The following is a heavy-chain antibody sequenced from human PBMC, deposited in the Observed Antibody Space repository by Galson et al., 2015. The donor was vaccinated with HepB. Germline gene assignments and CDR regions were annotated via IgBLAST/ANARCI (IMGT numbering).Heavy chain of an antibody. CDR3: AVDQPLWMGYTSGWAPWY. J-gene: IGHJ4*02. CDR1: GYALSEIP. D-gene: IGHD6-19*01. Sequence: SVKVSCKVSGYALSEIPIHWVRQAPGKGLEWLGGFNPEDVETTYAQKFEGRVTVTEDTSTNTIYMELSSLRSDDTAVYYCAVDQPLWMGYTSGWAPWYWGQGTLVTVSS. V-gene: IGHV1-24*01. CDR2: FNPEDVET.